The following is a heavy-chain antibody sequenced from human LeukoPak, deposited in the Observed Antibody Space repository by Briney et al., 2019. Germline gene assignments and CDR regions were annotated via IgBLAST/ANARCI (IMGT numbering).Heavy chain of an antibody. Sequence: SVKVSCKASGGTFSSYAISRVRQAPGQGLEWMGGIIPIFGTANYAQKFQGRATITADESTSTAYMELSSLRSEDTAVYYCARVPNYYYYMDVWGKGTTVTVSS. J-gene: IGHJ6*03. V-gene: IGHV1-69*13. CDR3: ARVPNYYYYMDV. CDR2: IIPIFGTA. CDR1: GGTFSSYA.